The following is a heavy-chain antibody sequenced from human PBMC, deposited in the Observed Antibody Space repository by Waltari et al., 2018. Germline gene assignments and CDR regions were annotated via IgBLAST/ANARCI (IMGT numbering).Heavy chain of an antibody. Sequence: QVQLQQWGAGLLKPSETLSLTCAVYGGSFSGYYWSWIRQPPGKGLEWIGEIKHSRSPNDNPSLKSRVTISLDTAKNQFPLKLSSVTAADTAVYYCARERANWGNGAFDIWGQGTMVTVSS. D-gene: IGHD7-27*01. V-gene: IGHV4-34*01. CDR3: ARERANWGNGAFDI. CDR2: IKHSRSP. CDR1: GGSFSGYY. J-gene: IGHJ3*02.